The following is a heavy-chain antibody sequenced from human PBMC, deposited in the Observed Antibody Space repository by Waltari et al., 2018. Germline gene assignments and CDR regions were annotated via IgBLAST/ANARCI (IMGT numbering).Heavy chain of an antibody. J-gene: IGHJ4*02. CDR2: IKQEGSEK. Sequence: EVQLVESGGGLVQPGGSLRLSCAASGFTFSSYWMSWVRQAPGKGLDGVANIKQEGSEKYYVDSGKGPFTISRDNAKNSLYLQMNSLRAEDTAVYYCARVSSSGHFDYWGQGTLVTVSS. V-gene: IGHV3-7*01. CDR3: ARVSSSGHFDY. CDR1: GFTFSSYW. D-gene: IGHD6-19*01.